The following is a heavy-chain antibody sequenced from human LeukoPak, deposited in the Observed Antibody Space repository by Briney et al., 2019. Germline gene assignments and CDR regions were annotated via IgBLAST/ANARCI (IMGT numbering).Heavy chain of an antibody. CDR1: GFTFSHFW. CDR3: AGDRGWLIAS. Sequence: PGGSLRLSCAGSGFTFSHFWMNWVRQAPGKGLEWVAIRKQDGSETYYLDSVKGRFTISRDNAKNSVYLQMNSLRAEDTAVYYCAGDRGWLIASWGQGALVTVSS. CDR2: RKQDGSET. J-gene: IGHJ4*02. V-gene: IGHV3-7*01. D-gene: IGHD6-19*01.